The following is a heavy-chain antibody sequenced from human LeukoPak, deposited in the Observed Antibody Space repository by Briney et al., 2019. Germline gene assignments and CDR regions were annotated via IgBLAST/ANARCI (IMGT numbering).Heavy chain of an antibody. CDR2: ISAYNGNT. D-gene: IGHD3-3*01. Sequence: RASVKVSCKASGYTFTSYGISWVRQAPGQGLEWMGWISAYNGNTNYAQKLQGRVTMTTDTSTSTAYMELRSLRSDDTAVYYCARPHRDYDFWSAQGAFDIWGQGTMVTVSS. V-gene: IGHV1-18*01. J-gene: IGHJ3*02. CDR1: GYTFTSYG. CDR3: ARPHRDYDFWSAQGAFDI.